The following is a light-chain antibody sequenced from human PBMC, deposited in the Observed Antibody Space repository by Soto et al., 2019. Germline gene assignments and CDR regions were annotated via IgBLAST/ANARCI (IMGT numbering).Light chain of an antibody. J-gene: IGKJ5*01. CDR2: GAS. Sequence: EIVLTQSPCTLSLSPGGRATLSCRASQSVSRRLAWYQHRPGQSPRLLISGASMRASGVPVRFSGSGSGTDFTLTISRLEPEDFAVYYCQHYGETPITFGLGTRLEV. CDR1: QSVSRR. CDR3: QHYGETPIT. V-gene: IGKV3-20*01.